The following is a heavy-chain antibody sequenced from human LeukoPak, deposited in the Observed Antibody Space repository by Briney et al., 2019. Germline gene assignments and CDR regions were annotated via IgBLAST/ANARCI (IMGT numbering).Heavy chain of an antibody. V-gene: IGHV3-30*18. D-gene: IGHD6-19*01. CDR1: GFTFSSYG. Sequence: GSLRLSCAASGFTFSSYGMHWVRQAPGKGLEWVAVISYDGSNKYYADFVKGRFTISRDNSKNTLYLQMNSLRAEDTAVYYCAKDLRTYSSGWYFYFDYWGQGTLVTVSS. CDR2: ISYDGSNK. J-gene: IGHJ4*02. CDR3: AKDLRTYSSGWYFYFDY.